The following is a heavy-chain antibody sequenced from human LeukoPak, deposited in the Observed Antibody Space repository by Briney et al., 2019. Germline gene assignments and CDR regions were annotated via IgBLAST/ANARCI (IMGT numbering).Heavy chain of an antibody. Sequence: QTGRSLRLSCAVSGFAFSDYGMHWVRQAPGKGLEWVAVISYDGSNAYYADSVKGRFTISRDNSKNTLYLQMNSLRAEDTAVYYCAKSNSGWYVPPSDWGQGTLVTVSS. CDR1: GFAFSDYG. V-gene: IGHV3-30*18. J-gene: IGHJ4*02. CDR2: ISYDGSNA. D-gene: IGHD6-19*01. CDR3: AKSNSGWYVPPSD.